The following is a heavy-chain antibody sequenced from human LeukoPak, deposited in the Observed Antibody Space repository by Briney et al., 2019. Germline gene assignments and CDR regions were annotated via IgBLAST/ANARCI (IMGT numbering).Heavy chain of an antibody. CDR2: TYYRSKWYN. V-gene: IGHV6-1*01. Sequence: SQTLSLTCAISGDSVSSSISAWVWIRQSPSRGLEWLGRTYYRSKWYNEYALSVKSRITINPDTSRNQFSLQLTSMTPEDTAAYYCARDWFGWYFDFWGQGILVTVSS. CDR1: GDSVSSSISA. D-gene: IGHD3-10*01. J-gene: IGHJ4*02. CDR3: ARDWFGWYFDF.